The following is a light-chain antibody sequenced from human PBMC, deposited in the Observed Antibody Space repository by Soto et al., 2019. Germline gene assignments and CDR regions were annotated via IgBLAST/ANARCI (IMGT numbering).Light chain of an antibody. CDR1: YDLSSS. Sequence: EIVMTQSPVTLSVSPGERATLSCRASYDLSSSLAWYQQKPGQAPRLLIYDASTRATGVPARFSGSGSGTECALTISGHLSEDFAVYFCPYYTNLPLTFGGGTMVEIK. J-gene: IGKJ4*01. V-gene: IGKV3-15*01. CDR2: DAS. CDR3: PYYTNLPLT.